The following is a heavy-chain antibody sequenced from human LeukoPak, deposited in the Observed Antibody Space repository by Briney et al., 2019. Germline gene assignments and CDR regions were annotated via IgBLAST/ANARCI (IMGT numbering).Heavy chain of an antibody. J-gene: IGHJ4*02. CDR1: GYTFTSYG. Sequence: SVKVSCKASGYTFTSYGISWVRQAPGQGLEWMGGIIPIFGTANYAQKFQGRVTITADESTSTAYMELSSLRSEDTAVYYCARHEIGPRNGYNPREFDYWGQGTLVTVSS. V-gene: IGHV1-69*13. D-gene: IGHD5-24*01. CDR3: ARHEIGPRNGYNPREFDY. CDR2: IIPIFGTA.